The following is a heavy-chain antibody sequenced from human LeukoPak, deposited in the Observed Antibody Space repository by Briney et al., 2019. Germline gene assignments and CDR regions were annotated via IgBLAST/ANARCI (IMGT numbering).Heavy chain of an antibody. CDR1: GFTFSSYE. D-gene: IGHD2-2*01. J-gene: IGHJ4*02. Sequence: GGSLRLSCAASGFTFSSYEMNWVRQAPGKGLEWVSYISSSGSTIYYADSVKGRFTISRDNAKNSLYLQMNSLRAEDTAVYYCARVSSNWWLDYWGQGTLVTVSS. CDR2: ISSSGSTI. CDR3: ARVSSNWWLDY. V-gene: IGHV3-48*03.